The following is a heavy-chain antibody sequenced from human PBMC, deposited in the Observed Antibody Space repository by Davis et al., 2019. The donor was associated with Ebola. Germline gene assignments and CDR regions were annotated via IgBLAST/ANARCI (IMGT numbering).Heavy chain of an antibody. CDR3: VKDHDYDFWTGYLDY. CDR2: LRSKGTSA. D-gene: IGHD3-3*01. Sequence: PGGSLRLSCSVSGFMFSSYAIHWVRQAPGKGLEHVAALRSKGTSAYYADSVKGRFTISREDSKNTLFLQMSSLRPDDTAVYYCVKDHDYDFWTGYLDYWGQGTLVTVSS. J-gene: IGHJ4*01. V-gene: IGHV3-64D*06. CDR1: GFMFSSYA.